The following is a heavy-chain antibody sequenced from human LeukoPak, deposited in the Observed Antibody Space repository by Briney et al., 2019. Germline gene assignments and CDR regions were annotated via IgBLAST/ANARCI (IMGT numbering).Heavy chain of an antibody. CDR1: GGSISSYY. CDR3: ARGVAVATTPMDY. CDR2: IYYSGST. V-gene: IGHV4-59*01. D-gene: IGHD6-19*01. J-gene: IGHJ4*02. Sequence: SETLSLTCTVSGGSISSYYWSWIRQPPGKGLEWIGYIYYSGSTNYNPSLKSRVTISVDTSKDQFSLKLSSVTAADTAVYYCARGVAVATTPMDYWGQGTLVTASS.